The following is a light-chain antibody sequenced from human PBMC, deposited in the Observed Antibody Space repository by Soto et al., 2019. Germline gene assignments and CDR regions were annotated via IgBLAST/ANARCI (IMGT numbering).Light chain of an antibody. Sequence: ESVLTQSPGTLSLSPGERATLSCRASQSVSSSYLAWYQQKPGQAPRLLIYGASSRATGIPDRFSGSGSGTDFTLTISRLEPEDFAVYYCHQDNSSPLTFGGGTKVEIK. V-gene: IGKV3-20*01. CDR2: GAS. CDR3: HQDNSSPLT. CDR1: QSVSSSY. J-gene: IGKJ4*01.